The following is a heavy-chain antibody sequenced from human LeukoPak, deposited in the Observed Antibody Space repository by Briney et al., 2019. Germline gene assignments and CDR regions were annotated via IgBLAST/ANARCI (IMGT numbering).Heavy chain of an antibody. V-gene: IGHV3-15*01. J-gene: IGHJ3*02. Sequence: GGAPRHSSAESGVSFSNAWRSWVCQALGKGVEWVGRIKGKIDGVTTDYATPEKGRFNISRDNSKNTLYLQMNSLKTEDTAVYYCTARYSGSNWDWEGDAIDIWGQGTMVTVPS. CDR1: GVSFSNAW. CDR3: TARYSGSNWDWEGDAIDI. CDR2: IKGKIDGVTT. D-gene: IGHD1-26*01.